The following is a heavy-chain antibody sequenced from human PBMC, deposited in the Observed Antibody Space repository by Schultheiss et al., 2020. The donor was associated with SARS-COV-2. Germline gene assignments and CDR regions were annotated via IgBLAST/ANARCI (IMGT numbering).Heavy chain of an antibody. CDR1: GDSVSSNSAA. CDR2: TYYRSKWYN. D-gene: IGHD3-9*01. J-gene: IGHJ6*02. CDR3: VKGDDILTGYLYGMDV. Sequence: SQTLSLTCAISGDSVSSNSAAWNWIRQSPPRGLEWLGRTYYRSKWYNDYAVSVKSRITINADTSKNQFSLQLNSVTPEDTAVYYCVKGDDILTGYLYGMDVWGQGTTVTVSS. V-gene: IGHV6-1*01.